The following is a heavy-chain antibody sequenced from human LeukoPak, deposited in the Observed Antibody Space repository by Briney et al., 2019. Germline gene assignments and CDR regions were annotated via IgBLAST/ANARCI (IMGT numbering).Heavy chain of an antibody. CDR2: ISSNGGST. CDR3: VKLVKGEPMDV. J-gene: IGHJ6*02. V-gene: IGHV3-64D*06. Sequence: GGSLRLSCSASGFTLSSYYMYWVRQAPGQGMEYVSTISSNGGSTSADSVKGRFTISRDSSKNTLYLQMNSLTVEDTAVYYCVKLVKGEPMDVWGLGTTVTVSS. CDR1: GFTLSSYY. D-gene: IGHD1-14*01.